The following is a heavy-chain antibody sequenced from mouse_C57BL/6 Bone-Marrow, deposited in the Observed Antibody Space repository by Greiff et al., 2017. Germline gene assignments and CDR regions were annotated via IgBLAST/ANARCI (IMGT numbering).Heavy chain of an antibody. CDR3: ARGSDY. V-gene: IGHV14-3*01. Sequence: VQLQQSVAELVRPGASVKLSCTASGFNINNTYMHWVKQRPEQGLEWIGRIDPANGNTKYAPKFQGTATITADTSSNTAYLQRSSLTSDDTAIYCCARGSDYWGQGTTLTVSS. CDR1: GFNINNTY. CDR2: IDPANGNT. J-gene: IGHJ2*01.